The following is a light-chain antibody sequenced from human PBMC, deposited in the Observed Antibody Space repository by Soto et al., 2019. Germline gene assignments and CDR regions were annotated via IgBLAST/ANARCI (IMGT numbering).Light chain of an antibody. CDR2: SND. Sequence: QSVLTQPPSASGTPGQRVTISCSGSSSNIGSNSVNWYQQVPGTAPKLLIYSNDQRPSGVPDRFSGSKSATSASLAISGLQSEDEADYYCAAWDDSLIGSVVFGGGTKLTVL. CDR1: SSNIGSNS. J-gene: IGLJ2*01. V-gene: IGLV1-44*01. CDR3: AAWDDSLIGSVV.